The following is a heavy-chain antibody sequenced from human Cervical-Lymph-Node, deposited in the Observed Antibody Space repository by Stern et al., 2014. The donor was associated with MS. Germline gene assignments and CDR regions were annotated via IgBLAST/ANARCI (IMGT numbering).Heavy chain of an antibody. CDR3: AREVAGHRLGMMDV. Sequence: VQLVESGAEVKKPGASVKVSCKASGYTFTSYYMHWARQAPGHGLEWMGIINPSGGSKSHAQKFQGRVTMTRDMSTSTVYMEVSSLRSEDTAVYYCAREVAGHRLGMMDVWGQGTTVTVSS. V-gene: IGHV1-46*01. CDR2: INPSGGSK. J-gene: IGHJ6*02. CDR1: GYTFTSYY. D-gene: IGHD6-19*01.